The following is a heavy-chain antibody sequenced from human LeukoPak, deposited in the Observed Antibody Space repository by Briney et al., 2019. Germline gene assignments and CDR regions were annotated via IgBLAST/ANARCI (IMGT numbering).Heavy chain of an antibody. D-gene: IGHD5-12*01. CDR3: AREDIARRVTTILPY. CDR1: GGSFRGFY. Sequence: SETLSLTCAVYGGSFRGFYWIWIRQTSGKGLEWIGEINHSGSTNYNPSLKSRVTMSVDTSKNQFSLNLRSMTAADAGIYYCAREDIARRVTTILPYWGQGTPVTVSS. J-gene: IGHJ4*02. V-gene: IGHV4-34*01. CDR2: INHSGST.